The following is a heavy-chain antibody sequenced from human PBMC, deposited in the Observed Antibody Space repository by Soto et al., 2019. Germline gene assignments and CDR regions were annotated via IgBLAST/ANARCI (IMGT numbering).Heavy chain of an antibody. V-gene: IGHV3-30*18. Sequence: QVQLVESGGGVVQPGRSLRLSCAASGFTFSSYGMHWVRQAPGKGLEWVAVISYDGSNKYYADSVKGRFTISRDNSKNTLYLQMNSLRAEYTAVYYCAKERGYCSGGSCYYYGMDVWGQGTAVTVSS. CDR2: ISYDGSNK. CDR1: GFTFSSYG. D-gene: IGHD2-15*01. J-gene: IGHJ6*02. CDR3: AKERGYCSGGSCYYYGMDV.